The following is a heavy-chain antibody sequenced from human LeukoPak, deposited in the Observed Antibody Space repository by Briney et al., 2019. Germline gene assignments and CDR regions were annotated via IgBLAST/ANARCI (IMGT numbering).Heavy chain of an antibody. Sequence: GASVKVSCKASGYTFTGYYMHWVRQAPGQGLEWMGGINPNSGGTNYAQKFQGRVTMTRDTSISTAYMELSRLRSDDTAVYYCARVFRQWLVRNAFDIWGQGTMVTVSS. CDR3: ARVFRQWLVRNAFDI. V-gene: IGHV1-2*02. J-gene: IGHJ3*02. CDR1: GYTFTGYY. CDR2: INPNSGGT. D-gene: IGHD6-19*01.